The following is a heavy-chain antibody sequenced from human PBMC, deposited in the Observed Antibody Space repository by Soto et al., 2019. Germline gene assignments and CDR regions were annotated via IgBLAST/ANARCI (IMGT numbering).Heavy chain of an antibody. CDR2: ISGSGGNT. J-gene: IGHJ3*02. CDR1: GFTFSSYA. V-gene: IGHV3-23*01. Sequence: GGSLRLSCAASGFTFSSYAMSWVRQAPGKGLEWVSGISGSGGNTYYADSVKGRFTISRDNSKNTLDLQMNSLRAEDTAVYYCAKSRSSDAFDIWGQGTMVTVSS. CDR3: AKSRSSDAFDI.